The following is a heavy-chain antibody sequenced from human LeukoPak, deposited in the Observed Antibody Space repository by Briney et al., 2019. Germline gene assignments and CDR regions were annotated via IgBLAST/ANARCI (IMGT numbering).Heavy chain of an antibody. CDR2: ISGSGDYT. CDR3: AKGPLSDSNYFFDS. CDR1: GFTFSNYA. Sequence: GGSLRLSCAASGFTFSNYAMSWVRQAPGKGLVGVSLISGSGDYTKYADSVKGRFTISRDNSKNTLYLVLNSLRGDDTAVYYCAKGPLSDSNYFFDSWGQGTLVTVSS. D-gene: IGHD1-26*01. J-gene: IGHJ4*02. V-gene: IGHV3-23*01.